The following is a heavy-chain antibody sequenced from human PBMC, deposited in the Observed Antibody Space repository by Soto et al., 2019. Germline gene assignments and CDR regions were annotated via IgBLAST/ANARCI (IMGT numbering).Heavy chain of an antibody. CDR2: IYPGDSDT. D-gene: IGHD2-21*01. Sequence: GESLKISCKGSGYSFTSYWIGWVRQMPGKGLEWMGIIYPGDSDTRYSPSFQGQGTISADKSISTAYLQWSSLKASDTAMYYCARRIARRAGYYGMDAWGQGTTVTVSS. J-gene: IGHJ6*02. CDR3: ARRIARRAGYYGMDA. CDR1: GYSFTSYW. V-gene: IGHV5-51*01.